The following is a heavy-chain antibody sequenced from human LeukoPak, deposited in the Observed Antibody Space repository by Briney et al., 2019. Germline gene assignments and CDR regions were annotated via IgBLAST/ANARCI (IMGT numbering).Heavy chain of an antibody. Sequence: PSETLSLTCAVYGGSFSGYYWSWIRQPPGKGLEWIGEINHSGSTNYNPSLKSRVTISVDTSKNQFSLKLSSVTAADTAVYYCARHLMRGSYPFDYWGQGTLVTVSS. J-gene: IGHJ4*02. CDR1: GGSFSGYY. CDR2: INHSGST. CDR3: ARHLMRGSYPFDY. D-gene: IGHD1-26*01. V-gene: IGHV4-34*01.